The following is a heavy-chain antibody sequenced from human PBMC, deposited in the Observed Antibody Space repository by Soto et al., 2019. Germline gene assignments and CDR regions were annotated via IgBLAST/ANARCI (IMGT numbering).Heavy chain of an antibody. CDR3: ARICGTCDYGMDV. CDR2: INPNSGDT. D-gene: IGHD1-26*01. J-gene: IGHJ6*02. CDR1: GYIFTDYY. Sequence: GASVKVSCKASGYIFTDYYMHWVRQAPGQGLEWMGWINPNSGDTNYAQKFQGWVTMTRDTSISTAYMELRGEDTAIYYCARICGTCDYGMDVWGQGTTVTVSS. V-gene: IGHV1-2*04.